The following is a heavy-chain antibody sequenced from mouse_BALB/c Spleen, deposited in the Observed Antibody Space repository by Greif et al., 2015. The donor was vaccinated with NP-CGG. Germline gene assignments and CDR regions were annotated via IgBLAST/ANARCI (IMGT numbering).Heavy chain of an antibody. D-gene: IGHD1-1*01. Sequence: EVMLVESGGGLVKPGGSLKLSCAASGFTFSSYAMSWVRQTPEKRLEWVASISSGGSTYYPDSVKGRFTISRDNARNILYLQMSSLRSEDTAMYYCARAFYYYGSSPYAMDYWGQGTSVTVSS. CDR1: GFTFSSYA. CDR2: ISSGGST. CDR3: ARAFYYYGSSPYAMDY. V-gene: IGHV5-6-5*01. J-gene: IGHJ4*01.